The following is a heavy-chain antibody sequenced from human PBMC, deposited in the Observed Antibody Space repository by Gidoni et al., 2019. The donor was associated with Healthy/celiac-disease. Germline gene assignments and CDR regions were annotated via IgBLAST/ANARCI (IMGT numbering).Heavy chain of an antibody. J-gene: IGHJ4*02. CDR1: GYSISSGYY. V-gene: IGHV4-38-2*02. CDR3: ARDYYDFWSGNYPLDIDY. D-gene: IGHD3-3*01. Sequence: QVQLQESRPGLVQPSAPLSLTCTVSGYSISSGYYWGWIRQPPGTGREWIGSIYHSGSTYYNPSRKSRVTISLDTSKNQFSLKLSSETAADTAVYYCARDYYDFWSGNYPLDIDYWGQGTLVTVSS. CDR2: IYHSGST.